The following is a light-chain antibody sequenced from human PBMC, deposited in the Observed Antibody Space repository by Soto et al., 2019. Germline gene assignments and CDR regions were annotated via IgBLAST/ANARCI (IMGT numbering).Light chain of an antibody. Sequence: ESVLTQSPGTLSLSPGERATLSCRASQSVSSSYLAWYQQKPGQAPRLLIYDASNRATGIPARFSGSGSGTDFTLTISSLEPEDFAVYYCQQRSNWITFGGGTKVDIK. CDR2: DAS. CDR3: QQRSNWIT. V-gene: IGKV3-11*01. CDR1: QSVSSSY. J-gene: IGKJ4*01.